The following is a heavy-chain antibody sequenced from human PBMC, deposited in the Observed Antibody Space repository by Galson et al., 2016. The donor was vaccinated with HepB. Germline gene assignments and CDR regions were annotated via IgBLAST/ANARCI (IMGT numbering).Heavy chain of an antibody. CDR3: ARHVPPSPAAPPEY. J-gene: IGHJ4*02. D-gene: IGHD2-2*01. CDR2: IYPGDSDT. CDR1: GYTFSRYW. V-gene: IGHV5-51*01. Sequence: QSGAEVKKPGESLTISCKASGYTFSRYWIGWVRQMPGKGLEWMGIIYPGDSDTRYSPSFQNQVTISADKAINPAYPQWSSLKASDSAMYFCARHVPPSPAAPPEYWGQGTLVTVSS.